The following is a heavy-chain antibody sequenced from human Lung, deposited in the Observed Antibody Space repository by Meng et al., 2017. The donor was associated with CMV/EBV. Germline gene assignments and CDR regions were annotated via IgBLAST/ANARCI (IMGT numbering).Heavy chain of an antibody. CDR2: IIPILGIA. CDR1: GGTFSSYA. CDR3: ARDSITIFGVVTKNDYYYYGMDV. V-gene: IGHV1-69*10. J-gene: IGHJ6*02. Sequence: SVKVSCXASGGTFSSYAISWVRQAPGQGLEWMGGIIPILGIANYAQKFQGRVTITADKSTSTAYMELSSLRSEDTAVYYCARDSITIFGVVTKNDYYYYGMDVWGQGTKVTV. D-gene: IGHD3-3*01.